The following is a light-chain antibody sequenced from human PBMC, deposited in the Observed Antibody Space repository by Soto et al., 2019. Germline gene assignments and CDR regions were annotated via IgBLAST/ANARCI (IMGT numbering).Light chain of an antibody. V-gene: IGKV2-30*02. J-gene: IGKJ2*01. CDR3: MQGTHWPRT. CDR1: QSLVLSDGNTY. CDR2: LVS. Sequence: DVVMTQSPLSLPVTLGQPASISCRSSQSLVLSDGNTYLNWFLQRPGQSPRRLIYLVSNRDSGVPDRFSGSGPGADSTLKISRVEAEDVGVYYCMQGTHWPRTFGQGTKLEIK.